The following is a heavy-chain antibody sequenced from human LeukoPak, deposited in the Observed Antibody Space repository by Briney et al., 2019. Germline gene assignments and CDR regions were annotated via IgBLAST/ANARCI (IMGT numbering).Heavy chain of an antibody. CDR1: GGSFSGYY. V-gene: IGHV4-34*01. J-gene: IGHJ5*02. Sequence: SETLSLTCAVYGGSFSGYYWRWIRQPPGKGLEWIGEINHSGSTNYNPSLKSRVTISVDTSKNQFSLKLSSVTAADTAAYYCAREGLIYYGDYWFDPWGQGTLVTVSS. CDR3: AREGLIYYGDYWFDP. D-gene: IGHD4-17*01. CDR2: INHSGST.